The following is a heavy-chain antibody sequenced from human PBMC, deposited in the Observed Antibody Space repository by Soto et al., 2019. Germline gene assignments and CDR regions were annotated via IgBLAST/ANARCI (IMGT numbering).Heavy chain of an antibody. CDR3: AKEVVAESAGRSQYYYYGLDV. Sequence: GSLRLSCAASGFTFSIYAMSWVRQAPGKGLEWVSVISGSGGRTYYADSVKGRFTMSRDNSKNTLYLQMNSLRAEDTAVYYCAKEVVAESAGRSQYYYYGLDVWGQGTTVTVSS. D-gene: IGHD6-13*01. CDR2: ISGSGGRT. J-gene: IGHJ6*02. V-gene: IGHV3-23*01. CDR1: GFTFSIYA.